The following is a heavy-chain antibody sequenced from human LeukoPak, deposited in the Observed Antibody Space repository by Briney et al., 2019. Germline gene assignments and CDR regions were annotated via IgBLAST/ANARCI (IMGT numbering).Heavy chain of an antibody. V-gene: IGHV3-23*01. D-gene: IGHD6-19*01. CDR1: GFTFSSYV. J-gene: IGHJ4*02. CDR3: AKRGPAGAGKSPDYFDY. CDR2: ITASGDNT. Sequence: GGSLRLSCAAAGFTFSSYVMSWVRQAPGKGLEWVSAITASGDNTYYADSVKGRFTISRDNSKNTLYLQMNSLRAEDTAVYYCAKRGPAGAGKSPDYFDYWGQGTLVTVSS.